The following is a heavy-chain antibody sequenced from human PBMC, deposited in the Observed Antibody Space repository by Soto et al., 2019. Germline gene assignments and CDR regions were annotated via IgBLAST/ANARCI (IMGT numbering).Heavy chain of an antibody. CDR2: INHSGST. CDR1: GGSFSGYY. J-gene: IGHJ6*02. Sequence: SETLSLTCAVYGGSFSGYYWSWIRQPPGKGLGWIGEINHSGSTNYNPSLKSRVTISVDTSKNQFSLKLSSVTAADTAAYYCAWGQGYYYYGMDVWGQGTTVTVSS. CDR3: AWGQGYYYYGMDV. V-gene: IGHV4-34*01. D-gene: IGHD3-16*01.